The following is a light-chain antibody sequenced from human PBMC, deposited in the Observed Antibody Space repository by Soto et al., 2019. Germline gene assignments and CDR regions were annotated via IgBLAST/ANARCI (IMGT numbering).Light chain of an antibody. CDR2: GAA. Sequence: EIAMTQSPATLSVSTGERATLSCRAGESISNNLAWYQQKPGQAPRLLIYGAATRAAGVPARFSGRGSGTEFTLTISSLQSEDFGVYYCQQYNNWPGTFGQGTKVDIK. J-gene: IGKJ1*01. CDR3: QQYNNWPGT. CDR1: ESISNN. V-gene: IGKV3-15*01.